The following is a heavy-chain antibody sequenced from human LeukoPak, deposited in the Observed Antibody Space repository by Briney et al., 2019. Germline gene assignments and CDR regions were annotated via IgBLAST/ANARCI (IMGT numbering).Heavy chain of an antibody. Sequence: PGGSLRLSCAASGFAVSNNYMSWVRQAPGKGLVWVSRLSPDGSSSIYADSVKGRFTVSRDNAKNTLYLQMNSLRADDTAVYYCTRSLSLGGSYWGFDYWGQGTLLTVSS. CDR3: TRSLSLGGSYWGFDY. D-gene: IGHD1-26*01. CDR2: LSPDGSSS. J-gene: IGHJ4*02. CDR1: GFAVSNNY. V-gene: IGHV3-74*01.